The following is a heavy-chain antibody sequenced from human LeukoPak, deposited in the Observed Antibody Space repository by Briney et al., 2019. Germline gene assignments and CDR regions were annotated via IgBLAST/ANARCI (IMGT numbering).Heavy chain of an antibody. CDR1: GFTFNNYW. J-gene: IGHJ4*02. CDR3: ARGDSSGYFGVVDY. D-gene: IGHD3-22*01. V-gene: IGHV3-7*04. CDR2: IKQDGSEK. Sequence: GGSLRLSCAASGFTFNNYWMSWVRQAPGKGLEWVANIKQDGSEKYYVDSVKGRFTISRDNAKNTLYLQMTSLRAEDTAVYYCARGDSSGYFGVVDYWGQGTLVTVSS.